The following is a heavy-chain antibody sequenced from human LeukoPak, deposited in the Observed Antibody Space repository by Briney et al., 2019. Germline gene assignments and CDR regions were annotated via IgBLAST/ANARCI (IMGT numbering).Heavy chain of an antibody. J-gene: IGHJ4*02. V-gene: IGHV3-30*18. CDR2: ISYDGSNK. CDR1: GFTFSSYG. Sequence: PGRSLRLSCAASGFTFSSYGMHWVRQAPGKGLEWVAVISYDGSNKYYADSVKGRFTISRDNSKNTLYLQMNSLRAEDTAVYYCAKDEVPHPYSSGWENTDYWGQGTLVTVSS. CDR3: AKDEVPHPYSSGWENTDY. D-gene: IGHD6-19*01.